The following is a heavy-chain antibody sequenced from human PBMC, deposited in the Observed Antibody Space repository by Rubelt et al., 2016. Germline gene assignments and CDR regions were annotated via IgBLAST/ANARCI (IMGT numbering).Heavy chain of an antibody. D-gene: IGHD5-18*01. CDR1: GFTFSDST. Sequence: EVQLVESGGGLVQPGGSLRLSCTASGFTFSDSTIHWVRQASGKGLEWVGHIRKKANNYATEYAASVNGRFTISRDDSKNTAYLQMNSLKTEDTAVYYCTRHLDTIDYWGQGTLVTVSS. CDR2: IRKKANNYAT. CDR3: TRHLDTIDY. J-gene: IGHJ4*02. V-gene: IGHV3-73*01.